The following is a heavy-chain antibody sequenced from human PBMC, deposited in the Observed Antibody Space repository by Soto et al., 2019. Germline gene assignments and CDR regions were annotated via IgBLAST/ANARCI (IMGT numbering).Heavy chain of an antibody. V-gene: IGHV3-33*01. CDR1: GFTFTSYG. J-gene: IGHJ6*02. D-gene: IGHD3-22*01. Sequence: GGSLRLSCGASGFTFTSYGMHWVRQAPGKGLEWVAVIWYDGSNKYSVDSVKGRFTISRDNSKNTVYLQMNSLRAEDTAVYYCARDGRYYYDSSDNYGMDVWGQGTKVTVYS. CDR3: ARDGRYYYDSSDNYGMDV. CDR2: IWYDGSNK.